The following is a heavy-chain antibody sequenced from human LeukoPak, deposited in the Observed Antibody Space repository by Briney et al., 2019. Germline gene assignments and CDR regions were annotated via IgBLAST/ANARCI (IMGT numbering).Heavy chain of an antibody. CDR3: ARERGSWTRFLYDSSGYYFDY. Sequence: ASVKVSCKASGYTFTSYGISWVRQAPGQGLEWMGWISAYNGNTNYAQKLQGRVTMTTDTFTSTAYMELRSLRSDDTAVYYCARERGSWTRFLYDSSGYYFDYWGQGTLVTVSS. J-gene: IGHJ4*02. CDR1: GYTFTSYG. V-gene: IGHV1-18*01. CDR2: ISAYNGNT. D-gene: IGHD3-22*01.